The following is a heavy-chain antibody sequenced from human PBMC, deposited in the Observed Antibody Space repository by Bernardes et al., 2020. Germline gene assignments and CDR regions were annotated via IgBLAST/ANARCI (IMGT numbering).Heavy chain of an antibody. Sequence: GSLRLSCAASGFTFSSYWMSWVRQAPGKGLEWVANIKQDGSEKYYVDSVKGRFTISRDNAKNSLYLQMNSLRAEDTAVYYCAGGYSGYAWYFDLWGRGTLVTVSS. V-gene: IGHV3-7*01. CDR2: IKQDGSEK. J-gene: IGHJ2*01. D-gene: IGHD5-12*01. CDR1: GFTFSSYW. CDR3: AGGYSGYAWYFDL.